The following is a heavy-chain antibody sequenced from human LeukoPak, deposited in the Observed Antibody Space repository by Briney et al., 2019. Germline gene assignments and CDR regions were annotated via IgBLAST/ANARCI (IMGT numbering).Heavy chain of an antibody. CDR1: GFTFSGYA. Sequence: GGSLRLSCAASGFTFSGYAMNWVRQAPGKGLEWVSAIIASGRSTQYADSVKGRFTISRDNSADTLYLQMNSLRAGDTAVYFCAKDTGWDPPSFDYWGQGTLVTVSS. CDR3: AKDTGWDPPSFDY. J-gene: IGHJ4*02. D-gene: IGHD6-19*01. V-gene: IGHV3-23*01. CDR2: IIASGRST.